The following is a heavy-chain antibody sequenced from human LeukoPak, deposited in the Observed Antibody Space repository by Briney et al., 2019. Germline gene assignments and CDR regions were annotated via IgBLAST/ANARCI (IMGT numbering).Heavy chain of an antibody. Sequence: GGSLRLSCVASGFTFSSYTMHWVRQAPGNGLEYVSAISSNGATTYHANSVKGRFTISRDNSKNTLYLQMGSLSAEDMAVYYCARDRGEASSSGMDVWGQGTTVTVSS. CDR1: GFTFSSYT. D-gene: IGHD2-2*01. V-gene: IGHV3-64*01. CDR3: ARDRGEASSSGMDV. J-gene: IGHJ6*02. CDR2: ISSNGATT.